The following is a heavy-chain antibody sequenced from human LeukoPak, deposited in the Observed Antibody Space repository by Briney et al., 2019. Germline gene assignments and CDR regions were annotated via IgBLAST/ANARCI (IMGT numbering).Heavy chain of an antibody. V-gene: IGHV3-30*18. Sequence: PGGSLRLSCAASGFTFSSYGMLWVRQAPGKGLEWVAVISYDGSNKYYADSVKGRFTISRDNSKNTLYLQMNSLRAEDTAVYYCANNLGSLAPFDYWGQGTLVTVSS. CDR1: GFTFSSYG. D-gene: IGHD1-26*01. CDR3: ANNLGSLAPFDY. J-gene: IGHJ4*02. CDR2: ISYDGSNK.